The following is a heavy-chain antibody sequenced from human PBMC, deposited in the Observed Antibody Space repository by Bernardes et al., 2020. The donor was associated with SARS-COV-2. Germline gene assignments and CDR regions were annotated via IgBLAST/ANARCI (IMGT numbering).Heavy chain of an antibody. D-gene: IGHD4-17*01. CDR2: LSYDGSNK. V-gene: IGHV3-30-3*01. Sequence: GGTLHTSCAASGFTFRGSIMHWVRQAPGTGLEWVAVLSYDGSNKYYADSVKGRFTISRDSSKNTLYLQMNSLRAEDTAVYYCARDKYGDHGWSYYFHYWGQGTLVTVSS. J-gene: IGHJ4*02. CDR3: ARDKYGDHGWSYYFHY. CDR1: GFTFRGSI.